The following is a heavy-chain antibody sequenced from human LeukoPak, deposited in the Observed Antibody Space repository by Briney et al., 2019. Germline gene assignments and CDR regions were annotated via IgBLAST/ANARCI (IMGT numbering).Heavy chain of an antibody. Sequence: GGSLRLSCAASGFTFDDYAMHWVRQAPGKGLEWVSLISGDGGSTYYADSVKGRFTISRDNSKNSLYLQMNSLRTEDTALYYCAKERAGMTTVAPETYFDYWGQGTLVTVSS. D-gene: IGHD4-11*01. V-gene: IGHV3-43*02. CDR2: ISGDGGST. CDR3: AKERAGMTTVAPETYFDY. CDR1: GFTFDDYA. J-gene: IGHJ4*02.